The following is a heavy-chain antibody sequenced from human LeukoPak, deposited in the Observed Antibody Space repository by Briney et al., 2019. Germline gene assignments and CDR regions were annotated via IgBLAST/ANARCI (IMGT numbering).Heavy chain of an antibody. J-gene: IGHJ5*02. Sequence: ASVKVSCKASGYTFTGYYMHWVRQAPGQGLEWMGWINPNSGGTNYAQRFQGRVTMTRDSSISTAYMELSRLRSDDTAVYYCGREYYDSSGSWFDPWGQGTLVTVSS. CDR2: INPNSGGT. V-gene: IGHV1-2*02. CDR3: GREYYDSSGSWFDP. D-gene: IGHD3-22*01. CDR1: GYTFTGYY.